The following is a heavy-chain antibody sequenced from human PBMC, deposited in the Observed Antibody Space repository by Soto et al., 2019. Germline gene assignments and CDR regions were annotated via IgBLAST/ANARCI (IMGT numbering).Heavy chain of an antibody. CDR2: ISGSGDST. Sequence: EVPLLESGGGLVQPGGSLRLSCAASGFTFSSYGINWVRQAPGKGLEWVSGISGSGDSTHYADSVKGRFTISRDNSKNTLERQMNSLRAEDTAVYYCAKQAPYSNSWYEIDHWGQGTLVTVSS. CDR3: AKQAPYSNSWYEIDH. CDR1: GFTFSSYG. J-gene: IGHJ4*02. V-gene: IGHV3-23*01. D-gene: IGHD6-13*01.